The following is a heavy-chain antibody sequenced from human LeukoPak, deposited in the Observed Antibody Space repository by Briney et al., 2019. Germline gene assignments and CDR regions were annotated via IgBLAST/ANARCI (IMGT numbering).Heavy chain of an antibody. CDR1: GYSFTTYG. CDR3: ARHGKVGATQSWLDY. J-gene: IGHJ4*02. D-gene: IGHD1-26*01. V-gene: IGHV5-51*01. Sequence: GESLKISCKGSGYSFTTYGIAWVRQVPGKGLESMGIIYPGDSDTRYSPSFQGQVTISADKSISTAYLQWSSLRASDTAMYYCARHGKVGATQSWLDYWGQGTLVTVSS. CDR2: IYPGDSDT.